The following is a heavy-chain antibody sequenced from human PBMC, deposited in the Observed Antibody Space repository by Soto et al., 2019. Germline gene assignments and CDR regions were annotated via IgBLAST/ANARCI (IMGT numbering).Heavy chain of an antibody. Sequence: SETLSLTCAVYGGSFSGYYWSWIRQPPGKGLEWIGEINHSGSTNYNPSLKSRVTISVDTSKNQFSLKLSSVTAADTAVYYCAWNYMFWGQGTLVTVSS. CDR3: AWNYMF. D-gene: IGHD1-7*01. CDR2: INHSGST. J-gene: IGHJ4*02. CDR1: GGSFSGYY. V-gene: IGHV4-34*01.